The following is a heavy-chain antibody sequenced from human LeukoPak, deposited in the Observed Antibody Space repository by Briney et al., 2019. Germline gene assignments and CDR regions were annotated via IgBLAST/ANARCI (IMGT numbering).Heavy chain of an antibody. V-gene: IGHV3-30*18. Sequence: GGSLRLSCAASGFTSSSYGMHWVRQAPGKGLEWVAVISYDGSNKYYADSVKGRFTISRDNSKNTLYLQMNSLRAEDTAVYYCAKVFQWLVPDYWGQGTLVTVSS. J-gene: IGHJ4*02. CDR2: ISYDGSNK. D-gene: IGHD6-19*01. CDR1: GFTSSSYG. CDR3: AKVFQWLVPDY.